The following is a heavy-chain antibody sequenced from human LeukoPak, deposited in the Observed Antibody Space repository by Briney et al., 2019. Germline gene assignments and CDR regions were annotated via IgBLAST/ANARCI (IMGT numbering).Heavy chain of an antibody. D-gene: IGHD1-26*01. J-gene: IGHJ6*02. Sequence: GGSLRLSCAASGFTFSSYWMNWARQAPGKGLEWVYSRNHNGNVNYYVDSVKGRFTISRDNAKNSLYLQMSNLRAEDTAGYFCERVGGLDVWGQGATVTVSS. CDR3: ERVGGLDV. CDR1: GFTFSSYW. CDR2: RNHNGNVN. V-gene: IGHV3-7*03.